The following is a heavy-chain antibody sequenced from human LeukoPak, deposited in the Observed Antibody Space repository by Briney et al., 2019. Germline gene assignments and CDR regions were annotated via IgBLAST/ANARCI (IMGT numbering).Heavy chain of an antibody. J-gene: IGHJ5*02. CDR2: TYYRSKWYN. CDR3: AREGITGTSRYNWFDP. CDR1: GDSVSSNSAA. Sequence: SQTLSLTYAISGDSVSSNSAAWNWIRQSPSRGLEWLGRTYYRSKWYNDYAVSVKSRITINPDTSKDQFSLQLNSVTPEDTAVYYCAREGITGTSRYNWFDPWGQGTLVTVSS. V-gene: IGHV6-1*01. D-gene: IGHD1-7*01.